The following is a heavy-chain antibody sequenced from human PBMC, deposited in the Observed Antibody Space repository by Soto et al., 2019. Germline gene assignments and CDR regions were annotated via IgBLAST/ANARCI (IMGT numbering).Heavy chain of an antibody. CDR2: IYYSGST. CDR1: GGSISSSSYY. D-gene: IGHD5-12*01. CDR3: ARKHSGYEENWFDP. V-gene: IGHV4-39*01. J-gene: IGHJ5*02. Sequence: SETLSLTCTVSGGSISSSSYYWGWIRQPPGKGLEWIGSIYYSGSTYYNPSLKSRVTISVDTSKNQFSLKLSSVTAADTAVYYCARKHSGYEENWFDPWGQGTLVTVSS.